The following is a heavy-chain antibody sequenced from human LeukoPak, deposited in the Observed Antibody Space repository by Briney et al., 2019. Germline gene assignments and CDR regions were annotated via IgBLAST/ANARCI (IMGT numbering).Heavy chain of an antibody. CDR2: INHSGST. CDR3: ARVGYYDFWSGYYNSYYFDY. Sequence: PSETLSLTCAVYGGSFSGYYWSWIRQPPGKGLEWIGEINHSGSTNYNPSLKSRATISVDTSKNQFSLKLSSVTAADTAVYYCARVGYYDFWSGYYNSYYFDYWGQGTLVTVSS. V-gene: IGHV4-34*01. D-gene: IGHD3-3*01. J-gene: IGHJ4*02. CDR1: GGSFSGYY.